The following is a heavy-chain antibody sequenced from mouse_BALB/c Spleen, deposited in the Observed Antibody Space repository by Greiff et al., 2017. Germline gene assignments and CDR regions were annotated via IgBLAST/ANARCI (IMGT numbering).Heavy chain of an antibody. V-gene: IGHV1-9*01. CDR3: ARRSYGNKEAMDD. D-gene: IGHD2-1*01. CDR2: ILPGSGST. CDR1: GYTFSSYW. J-gene: IGHJ4*01. Sequence: QVQLQQSGAELMKPGASVKISCKATGYTFSSYWIEWVKQRPGHGLEWIGEILPGSGSTNYNEKFKGKATFTADTSSNTAYMQLSSLTSEDSAVYYCARRSYGNKEAMDDWGQGTSVTVSS.